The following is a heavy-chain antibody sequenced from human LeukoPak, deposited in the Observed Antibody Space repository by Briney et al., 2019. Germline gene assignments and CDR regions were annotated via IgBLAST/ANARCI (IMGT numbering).Heavy chain of an antibody. CDR1: GGSFSGYY. D-gene: IGHD6-13*01. V-gene: IGHV4-34*01. CDR3: ARGLAAAGQTIDY. CDR2: INHSGST. Sequence: SETLSLTCAVYGGSFSGYYWSWIRQPPGKGLEWIGEINHSGSTNYNPSLKSRVTISVDTSKNQFSLKLSSVTAADTAVYYCARGLAAAGQTIDYWGQGTLVTVSS. J-gene: IGHJ4*02.